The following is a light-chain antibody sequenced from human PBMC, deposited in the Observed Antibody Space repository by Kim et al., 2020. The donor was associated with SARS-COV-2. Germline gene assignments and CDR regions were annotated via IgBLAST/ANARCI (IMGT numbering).Light chain of an antibody. CDR1: QSLSSSF. CDR2: GAS. V-gene: IGKV3-20*01. J-gene: IGKJ4*01. CDR3: QQHGS. Sequence: EIVLTQSPGTLSLSPGERAILSCRASQSLSSSFLAWYQQKPGQAPRLLIYGASSRATGIPDRFSGSGSGTDFSLIISRLEPEDFAVYYCQQHGSFDGGTKVEIK.